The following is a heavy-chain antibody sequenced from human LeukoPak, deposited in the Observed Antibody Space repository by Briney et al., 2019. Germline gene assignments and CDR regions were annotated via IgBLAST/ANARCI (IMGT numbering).Heavy chain of an antibody. Sequence: GASVKVSCKASGYTFTGYYMHWVRQAPGQGLEWMGWINPNSGGTNYAQKLQGRVTMTTDTSTSTAYMELRSLRSDDTAVYYCARADLPYYYDSSGYFDYWGQGTLVTVSS. CDR3: ARADLPYYYDSSGYFDY. CDR1: GYTFTGYY. D-gene: IGHD3-22*01. CDR2: INPNSGGT. V-gene: IGHV1-2*02. J-gene: IGHJ4*02.